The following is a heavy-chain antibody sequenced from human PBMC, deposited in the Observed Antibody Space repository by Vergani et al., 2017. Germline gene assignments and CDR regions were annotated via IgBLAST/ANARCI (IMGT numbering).Heavy chain of an antibody. CDR1: GFTFSSYR. CDR3: AKDRGYCTNAVCVRADV. V-gene: IGHV3-30*18. CDR2: ISYDGSNK. Sequence: QVQLVESGGGVVQPGRSLRLSCAASGFTFSSYRMHWVRQAPGKGLEWVAVISYDGSNKYYADSVKGRFTISRDNSKNTLYLQMNSLRAEDTAVYYCAKDRGYCTNAVCVRADVWGKGTTVTVSS. D-gene: IGHD2-8*01. J-gene: IGHJ6*04.